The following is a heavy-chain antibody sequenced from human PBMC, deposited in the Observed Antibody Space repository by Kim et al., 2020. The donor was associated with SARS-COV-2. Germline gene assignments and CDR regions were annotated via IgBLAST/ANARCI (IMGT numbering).Heavy chain of an antibody. V-gene: IGHV5-51*01. CDR1: GYSFTTYW. CDR2: IYPGDSDT. CDR3: ASSIIAVAGHYYYGMDV. J-gene: IGHJ6*02. D-gene: IGHD6-19*01. Sequence: GESLKISCKGSGYSFTTYWIGWVRQMPGKGLEWMGIIYPGDSDTRYSPSFQGQVTISADKSISTAYLQWSSLKASDTAMYYCASSIIAVAGHYYYGMDVWGQGTTVTVSS.